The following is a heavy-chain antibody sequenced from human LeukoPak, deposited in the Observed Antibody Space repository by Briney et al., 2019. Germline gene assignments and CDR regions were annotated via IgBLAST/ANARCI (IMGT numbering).Heavy chain of an antibody. V-gene: IGHV1-2*02. D-gene: IGHD1-1*01. CDR2: INPNSGGT. Sequence: ASVKVSCKAPGYTFTGYYMHWVRQAPGQGLEWMGWINPNSGGTNYAQKFQGRVTMTRDTSISTAYMELSRLRSDDTAVYYCARENWNDVHYYYYYMDVWGKGTTVTVSS. J-gene: IGHJ6*03. CDR3: ARENWNDVHYYYYYMDV. CDR1: GYTFTGYY.